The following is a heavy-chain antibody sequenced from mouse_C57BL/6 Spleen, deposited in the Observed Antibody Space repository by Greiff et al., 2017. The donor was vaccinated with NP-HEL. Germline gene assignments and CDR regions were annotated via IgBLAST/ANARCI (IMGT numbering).Heavy chain of an antibody. CDR1: GYTFTSYW. J-gene: IGHJ4*01. Sequence: QVQLQQPGAELVKPGASVKVSCKASGYTFTSYWMHWVKQRPGQGLEWIGRIHPSDSDTNYNQKFKGKATLTVDKSSSTAYMQLSSLTSEDSEFYYLAREGLTTISYSFARAYGGQGTS. CDR2: IHPSDSDT. D-gene: IGHD3-3*01. V-gene: IGHV1-74*01. CDR3: AREGLTTISYSFARAY.